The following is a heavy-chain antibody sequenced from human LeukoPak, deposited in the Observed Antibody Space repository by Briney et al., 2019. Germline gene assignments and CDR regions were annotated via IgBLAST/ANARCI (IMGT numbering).Heavy chain of an antibody. Sequence: PSETLSLTCTVSGGSISSYYWGWIRQPPGKGLEWIGSIYYSGSTYYNPSLKSRVTISVDTSKNQFSLKLSSVTAADTAVYYCARVSGYKYYFDYWGQGTLVTVSS. V-gene: IGHV4-39*01. J-gene: IGHJ4*02. CDR3: ARVSGYKYYFDY. CDR1: GGSISSYY. CDR2: IYYSGST. D-gene: IGHD3-22*01.